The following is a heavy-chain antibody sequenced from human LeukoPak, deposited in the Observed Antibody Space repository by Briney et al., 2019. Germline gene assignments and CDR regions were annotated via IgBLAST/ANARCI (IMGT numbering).Heavy chain of an antibody. CDR1: GFSFSSYG. CDR2: IKGDGIST. V-gene: IGHV3-74*01. J-gene: IGHJ4*02. Sequence: GRSLRLSCAASGFSFSSYGMHWVRHAPGQGLVWVSRIKGDGISTNYADSVKGRFTISRDIAKNTLYLQMNSLRAEDTGVYYCARDHYWSIDYWGRGTLVTVSS. D-gene: IGHD3-3*01. CDR3: ARDHYWSIDY.